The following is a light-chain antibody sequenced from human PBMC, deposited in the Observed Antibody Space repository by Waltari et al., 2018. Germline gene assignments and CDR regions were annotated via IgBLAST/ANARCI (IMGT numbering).Light chain of an antibody. Sequence: QLMLTQSPSASASLGASVKLTCTLSGWHSTYSIAWHQQQPQKGPRYLLKVNSYGSHLTVDGIPDRFSGSSSGAERYLSIANLQSEDEADYCCQTGGFASPVFGGGTKLTVL. V-gene: IGLV4-69*01. J-gene: IGLJ3*02. CDR1: GWHSTYS. CDR3: QTGGFASPV. CDR2: VNSYGSH.